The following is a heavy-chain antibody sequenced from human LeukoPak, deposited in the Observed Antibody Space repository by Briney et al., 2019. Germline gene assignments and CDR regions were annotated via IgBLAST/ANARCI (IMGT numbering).Heavy chain of an antibody. Sequence: PGGSLRLSCAASGFTFSSYGMHWVRQAPGKGLEWVAVISYDGSNKYYADSVKGRFTISRDNSKNTLYLQMNSLRAEDTAVYYCAPPITMAPYSMDVWGQGTTVTVSS. V-gene: IGHV3-30*03. D-gene: IGHD3-10*01. J-gene: IGHJ6*02. CDR1: GFTFSSYG. CDR3: APPITMAPYSMDV. CDR2: ISYDGSNK.